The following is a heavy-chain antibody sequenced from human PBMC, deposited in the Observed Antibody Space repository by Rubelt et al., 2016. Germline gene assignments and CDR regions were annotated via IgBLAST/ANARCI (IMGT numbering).Heavy chain of an antibody. CDR3: ARDQYFSSWTEYYFDY. Sequence: VDSVKGRFTIYRDKAKNSLYLQMNSLRAEDTAAYYCARDQYFSSWTEYYFDYWGQGTLVTVSS. D-gene: IGHD6-13*01. J-gene: IGHJ4*02. V-gene: IGHV3-7*01.